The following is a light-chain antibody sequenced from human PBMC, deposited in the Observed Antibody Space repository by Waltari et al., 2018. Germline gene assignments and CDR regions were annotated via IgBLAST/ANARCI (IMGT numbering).Light chain of an antibody. J-gene: IGKJ2*01. Sequence: EIVLTQSPATLSLSPGARATLSFRASPSVSTYLAWYQQKPGQAPRLLIYDASTRAAGIPARFSGAGSGTDFTLTISSLESEDFAVYYCQLRTSWPPMYTFGQGTKLEIK. CDR3: QLRTSWPPMYT. CDR2: DAS. CDR1: PSVSTY. V-gene: IGKV3-11*01.